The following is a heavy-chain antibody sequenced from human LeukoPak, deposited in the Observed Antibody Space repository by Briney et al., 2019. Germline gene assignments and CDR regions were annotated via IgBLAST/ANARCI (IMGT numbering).Heavy chain of an antibody. V-gene: IGHV4-59*01. J-gene: IGHJ6*04. D-gene: IGHD5-12*01. CDR3: ARAGYSGSDFSV. CDR1: GGSTTTYY. Sequence: PSQTLSPTCTLSGGSTTTYYSSWIRQPPEEGLGWIGYIYHSGSTNYIPSLKSRVTISVDTSKNHFSLKLSSVTAADTAVYYCARAGYSGSDFSVWGKGTTVTVSS. CDR2: IYHSGST.